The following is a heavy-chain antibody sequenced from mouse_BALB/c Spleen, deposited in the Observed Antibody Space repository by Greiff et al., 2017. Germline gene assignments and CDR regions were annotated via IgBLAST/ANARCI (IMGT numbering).Heavy chain of an antibody. Sequence: EVKVVESGGGLVQPGGSLKLSCAASGFDFSRYWMSWVRQSPGKGLEWIGEINPDSSTINYTPSLKDKFIISRDNAKNTLYLQMSKVRSEDTALYYCARGWRYYAMDYWGQGTSVTVSS. V-gene: IGHV4-1*02. J-gene: IGHJ4*01. CDR3: ARGWRYYAMDY. CDR1: GFDFSRYW. D-gene: IGHD1-1*02. CDR2: INPDSSTI.